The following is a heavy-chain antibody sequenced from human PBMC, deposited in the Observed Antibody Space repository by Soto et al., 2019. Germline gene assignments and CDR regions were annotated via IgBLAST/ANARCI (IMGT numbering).Heavy chain of an antibody. Sequence: QVQLQESGPGLVKPSETLSLTCTVSGGSINSYYWSWIRQPPGKGLEWIGYTFYSGITKYNPSLKSRATISVDTSKTHFSLNLSSVTAADTAVYYCARDKGRYDSGMDVWGQGTTVTVSS. J-gene: IGHJ6*02. CDR3: ARDKGRYDSGMDV. V-gene: IGHV4-59*01. CDR2: TFYSGIT. CDR1: GGSINSYY. D-gene: IGHD3-9*01.